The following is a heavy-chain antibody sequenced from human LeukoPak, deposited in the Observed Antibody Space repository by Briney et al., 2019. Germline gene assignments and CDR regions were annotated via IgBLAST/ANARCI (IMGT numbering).Heavy chain of an antibody. CDR1: GFTFSSYE. CDR3: AREHRRGRDGYNDY. D-gene: IGHD5-24*01. CDR2: ISSSGSTI. V-gene: IGHV3-48*03. Sequence: GGSLRLSCAASGFTFSSYEMNWVRQAPGKWLEWVSYISSSGSTIYYADSVKGRFTISRDNAKNSLYLQMNSLRAEDTAVYYCAREHRRGRDGYNDYWGQGTLVTVSS. J-gene: IGHJ4*02.